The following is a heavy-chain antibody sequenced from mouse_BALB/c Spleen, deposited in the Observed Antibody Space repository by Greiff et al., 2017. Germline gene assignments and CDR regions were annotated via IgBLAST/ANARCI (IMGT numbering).Heavy chain of an antibody. Sequence: VQLKESGPELVKPGASVKISCKTSGYTFTEYTMHWVKQSHGKSLEWIGGINPNNGGTSYNQKFKGKATLTVDKSSSTAYMELRSLTSEDSAVYYCARSAYYRYDGFAYWGQGTLVTVSA. J-gene: IGHJ3*01. CDR1: GYTFTEYT. CDR2: INPNNGGT. D-gene: IGHD2-14*01. CDR3: ARSAYYRYDGFAY. V-gene: IGHV1-18*01.